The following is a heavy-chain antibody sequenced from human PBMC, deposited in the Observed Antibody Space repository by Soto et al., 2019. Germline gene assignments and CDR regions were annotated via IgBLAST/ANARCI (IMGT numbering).Heavy chain of an antibody. D-gene: IGHD2-15*01. J-gene: IGHJ4*02. CDR1: GFTFSSYA. Sequence: GGSLRLSCVASGFTFSSYAMSWVRQAPGKGLEWVSAISGSGGSTYYADSVKGRFTISRDNSKNSLYLQMNSLRAEDTAVYYCATDGLDIVVVVAGTPGTGEDYWGQGTLVTVSS. V-gene: IGHV3-23*01. CDR3: ATDGLDIVVVVAGTPGTGEDY. CDR2: ISGSGGST.